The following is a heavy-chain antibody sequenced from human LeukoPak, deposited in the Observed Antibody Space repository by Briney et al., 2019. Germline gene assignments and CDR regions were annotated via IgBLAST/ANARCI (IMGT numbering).Heavy chain of an antibody. CDR2: IYYSGST. J-gene: IGHJ6*03. V-gene: IGHV4-39*07. CDR3: ARTVTQLRYFDWTLGRYYYYMDV. D-gene: IGHD3-9*01. CDR1: SGSINTSNYY. Sequence: SETLSLTCTVSSGSINTSNYYWGWIRQPPGKGLEWIGSIYYSGSTYYNPSLKSRVTISVDTSKNQFSLKLSSVTAADTAVYYCARTVTQLRYFDWTLGRYYYYMDVWGKGTTVTVSS.